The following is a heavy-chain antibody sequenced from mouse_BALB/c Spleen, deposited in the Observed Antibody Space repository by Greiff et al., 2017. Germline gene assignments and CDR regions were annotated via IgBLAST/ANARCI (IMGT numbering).Heavy chain of an antibody. CDR2: IYPGNSDT. CDR1: GYTFTSYW. J-gene: IGHJ4*01. D-gene: IGHD2-10*01. Sequence: VQLKQSGTVLARPGASVKMSCKASGYTFTSYWMHWVKQRPGQGLEWIGAIYPGNSDTSYNQKFKGKAKLTAVTSTSTAYMELSSLTNEDSAVYYCTAYYGNYGGAMDYWGQGTSVTVSS. V-gene: IGHV1-5*01. CDR3: TAYYGNYGGAMDY.